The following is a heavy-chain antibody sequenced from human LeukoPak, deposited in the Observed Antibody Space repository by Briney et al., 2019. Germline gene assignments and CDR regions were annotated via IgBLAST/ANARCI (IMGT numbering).Heavy chain of an antibody. CDR3: ARDAGHYSDS. D-gene: IGHD3-10*01. J-gene: IGHJ4*02. Sequence: GRSLRLSCAASGFTFSSYAMHWVRQAPGKGLEWVAVISYDGRSKYYADSVKGRFTISRDNSKNTLYLQMNSLTPEDTAVFYCARDAGHYSDSWGQGTLVTVSS. V-gene: IGHV3-30*04. CDR2: ISYDGRSK. CDR1: GFTFSSYA.